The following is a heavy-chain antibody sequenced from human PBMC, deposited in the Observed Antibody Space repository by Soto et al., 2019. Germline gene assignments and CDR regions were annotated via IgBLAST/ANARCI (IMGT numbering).Heavy chain of an antibody. CDR1: GFTFINAW. V-gene: IGHV3-15*07. J-gene: IGHJ4*02. CDR2: IKSKTDGGTT. Sequence: GGSLRLSCAASGFTFINAWMNWVLQAPWKGLEWVGRIKSKTDGGTTDYAAPVKGRFTISRDDSKNMLYLQMNSLKTEDTAVYYCTTELSITIFGVVIIYYFDYWGQGTLVTVS. D-gene: IGHD3-3*01. CDR3: TTELSITIFGVVIIYYFDY.